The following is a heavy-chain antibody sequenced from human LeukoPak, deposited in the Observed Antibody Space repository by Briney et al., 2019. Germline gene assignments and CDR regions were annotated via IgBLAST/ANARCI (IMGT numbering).Heavy chain of an antibody. CDR1: GFTFDDYA. CDR2: ISWNSGSI. D-gene: IGHD5-18*01. V-gene: IGHV3-9*01. Sequence: PGGSLRLSCAASGFTFDDYAMHWVRQAPGKGLEWVSGISWNSGSIGYADSVKGRFTISRDNSKNTLYLQINSLRDEDTAVYYCARGGDTAMVDPYYYYGMDVWGQGTTVTVSS. J-gene: IGHJ6*02. CDR3: ARGGDTAMVDPYYYYGMDV.